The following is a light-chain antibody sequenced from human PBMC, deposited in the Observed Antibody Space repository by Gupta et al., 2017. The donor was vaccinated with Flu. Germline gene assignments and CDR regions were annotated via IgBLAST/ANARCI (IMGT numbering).Light chain of an antibody. J-gene: IGLJ3*02. CDR3: GTWDSSLSAWV. Sequence: QSVLTQPPSVSAAPGQKVTISCSGGSSNIQNNYVSWYQQLPGTAPELLIYENNKRPPGIPDRFSGSKSDTSATLGITGLQTGDEADYYCGTWDSSLSAWVFGGGTKLTVL. CDR2: ENN. CDR1: SSNIQNNY. V-gene: IGLV1-51*02.